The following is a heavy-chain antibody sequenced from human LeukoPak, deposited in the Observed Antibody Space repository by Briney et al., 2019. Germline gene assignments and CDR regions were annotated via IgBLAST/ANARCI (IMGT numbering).Heavy chain of an antibody. Sequence: SETLSLTCTVSGDSISSNCWSWIRQPPGKGPEWIGFIYDSGSTNYNPSLKNRVTISVDTSRNQFSLRLNSVTAADTAVYYCAREGTSGTHLNWFDPWGQGTLVTVSS. J-gene: IGHJ5*02. CDR2: IYDSGST. V-gene: IGHV4-59*01. D-gene: IGHD1-1*01. CDR1: GDSISSNC. CDR3: AREGTSGTHLNWFDP.